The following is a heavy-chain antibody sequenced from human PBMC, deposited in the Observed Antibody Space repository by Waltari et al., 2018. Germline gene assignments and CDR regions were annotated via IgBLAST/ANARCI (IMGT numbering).Heavy chain of an antibody. J-gene: IGHJ4*02. CDR3: ATPAAVAPRGSFNY. D-gene: IGHD6-19*01. V-gene: IGHV1-69-2*01. CDR2: VDPEDGET. Sequence: EVQLVQSGAEVKKPGATVKISCKASGYTFTDYSMHWVQQAPGKGLEWMGRVDPEDGETIYAEKFQGRVTITADTSTDTAYMELSSLRSEDTAVYYCATPAAVAPRGSFNYWGQGTLVTVSS. CDR1: GYTFTDYS.